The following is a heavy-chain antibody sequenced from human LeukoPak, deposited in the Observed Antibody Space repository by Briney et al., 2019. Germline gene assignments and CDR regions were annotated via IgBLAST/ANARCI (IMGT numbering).Heavy chain of an antibody. J-gene: IGHJ4*02. V-gene: IGHV1-24*01. Sequence: ASVKVSCKVSVYTVTEISIHWVRQSPGKGLEWMGGLDGENDQKVYAQQFQDRVTMSEDTSTDTAYMELSNLQSEDTAVYFCADFYTTSGFFYWGQGTLVTVSS. D-gene: IGHD3-3*01. CDR2: LDGENDQK. CDR1: VYTVTEIS. CDR3: ADFYTTSGFFY.